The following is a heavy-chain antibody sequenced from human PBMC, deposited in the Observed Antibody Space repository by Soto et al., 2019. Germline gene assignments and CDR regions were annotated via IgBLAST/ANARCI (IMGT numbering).Heavy chain of an antibody. D-gene: IGHD1-1*01. CDR3: ARGTTTSAFSAMDV. CDR1: GFTFSNNA. J-gene: IGHJ6*02. Sequence: QVQLVESGGGVVQPGRSLRLSCAASGFTFSNNAMDWVRQAPGKGLEWVAVISYDGSNKYIAESVKGRFTIYRDNSKNLLFLPMNSLRAEDTAVYYCARGTTTSAFSAMDVWGQGTTVTVSS. CDR2: ISYDGSNK. V-gene: IGHV3-30-3*01.